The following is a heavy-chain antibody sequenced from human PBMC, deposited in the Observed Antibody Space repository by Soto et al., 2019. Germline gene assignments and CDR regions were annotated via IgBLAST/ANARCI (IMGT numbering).Heavy chain of an antibody. Sequence: GGSLRLSCAASGFTFSSYWMSWVRQAPGKGLEWAANIKQDGSEKYYVDSVKGRFTISRDNAENSLYLQMNSLRAEDTAVYYCAKEPYYYGSTGYYLDCWGQGTLVTVSS. CDR1: GFTFSSYW. CDR2: IKQDGSEK. D-gene: IGHD3-22*01. J-gene: IGHJ4*02. V-gene: IGHV3-7*01. CDR3: AKEPYYYGSTGYYLDC.